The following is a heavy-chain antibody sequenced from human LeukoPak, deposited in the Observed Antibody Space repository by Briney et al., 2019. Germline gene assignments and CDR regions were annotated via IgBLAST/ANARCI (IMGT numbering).Heavy chain of an antibody. CDR3: VKHVGSRWSNNRFDP. D-gene: IGHD6-13*01. CDR2: VSRFGGTT. Sequence: PGGSLRLSCAASGFTFDSYAMSWVRQPPGKGLEWVSAVSRFGGTTYYADSAKGRFTISRDNSNNTVYLQMNSLRVGDTALYYCVKHVGSRWSNNRFDPWGQGTLVTVS. J-gene: IGHJ5*02. CDR1: GFTFDSYA. V-gene: IGHV3-23*01.